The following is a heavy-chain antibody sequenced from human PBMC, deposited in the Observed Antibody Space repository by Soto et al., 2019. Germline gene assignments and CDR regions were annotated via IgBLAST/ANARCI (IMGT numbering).Heavy chain of an antibody. Sequence: QLQLQESGPGLVKPSETLSLTCTVSGGSISSSSYYWGWIRQPPGKGLEWIGSSYYSGSTYYNPSLRGRVPISVDTSKNQFSLKLSSVTAADPAVYYCARHRPLNYCSGGSCSPTPRDNWFDPWGQGALVTVSS. V-gene: IGHV4-39*01. CDR2: SYYSGST. J-gene: IGHJ5*02. D-gene: IGHD2-15*01. CDR3: ARHRPLNYCSGGSCSPTPRDNWFDP. CDR1: GGSISSSSYY.